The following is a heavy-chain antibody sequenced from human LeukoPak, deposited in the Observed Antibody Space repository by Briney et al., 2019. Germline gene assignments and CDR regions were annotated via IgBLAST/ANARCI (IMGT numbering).Heavy chain of an antibody. V-gene: IGHV4-34*01. J-gene: IGHJ4*02. D-gene: IGHD3-9*01. CDR3: ARGAPVLRYFDWLLPFDY. Sequence: SETLSLTCAVYGGSFSGYYWSWIRQPPGKGLEWIGEINHSRSTNYNPSLKSRVTISVDTSKNQFSLKLSSVTAADTAVYYCARGAPVLRYFDWLLPFDYWGQGTLVTVSS. CDR2: INHSRST. CDR1: GGSFSGYY.